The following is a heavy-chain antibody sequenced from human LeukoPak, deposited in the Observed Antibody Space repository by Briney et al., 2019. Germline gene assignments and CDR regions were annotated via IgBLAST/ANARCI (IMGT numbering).Heavy chain of an antibody. CDR3: ARVIAVAGTGGDD. V-gene: IGHV4-59*12. Sequence: SETLSLTCTVSGGSISSYYWSWIRQPPGKGLEWIGYIYYSGSTNYNPSLKSRVTISVDTSKNQFSLKLSSVTAADTAVYYCARVIAVAGTGGDDWGQGTLVTVSS. J-gene: IGHJ4*02. CDR2: IYYSGST. CDR1: GGSISSYY. D-gene: IGHD6-19*01.